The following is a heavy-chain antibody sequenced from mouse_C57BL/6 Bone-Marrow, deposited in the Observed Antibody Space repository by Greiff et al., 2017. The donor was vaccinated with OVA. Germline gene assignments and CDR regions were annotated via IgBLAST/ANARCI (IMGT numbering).Heavy chain of an antibody. Sequence: DVQLQESGGGLVQPGGSLKLSCAASGFTFSDYYMYWVRQTPEKRLEWVAYISNGGGSTYYPDTVKGRFTISRDNAKNTLYLQMSRLKSEDTAMYYCARPGYGILSFAYWGQGTLVTVSA. D-gene: IGHD2-10*02. CDR2: ISNGGGST. CDR3: ARPGYGILSFAY. J-gene: IGHJ3*01. V-gene: IGHV5-12*01. CDR1: GFTFSDYY.